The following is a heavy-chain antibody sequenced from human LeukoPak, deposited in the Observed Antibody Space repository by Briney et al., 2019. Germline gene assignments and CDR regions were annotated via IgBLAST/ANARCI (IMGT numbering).Heavy chain of an antibody. J-gene: IGHJ3*02. CDR2: ISSSSSYT. V-gene: IGHV3-21*01. D-gene: IGHD3-22*01. CDR3: ARTGGRSGYYDAFDI. Sequence: GGSLRLSCAASGFTFSNAWMNWVRQAPGKGLEWVSSISSSSSYTYYADSVKGRFTISRDNAKNSLYLQMNSLRAEDTAVYYCARTGGRSGYYDAFDIWGQGTMVTVSS. CDR1: GFTFSNAW.